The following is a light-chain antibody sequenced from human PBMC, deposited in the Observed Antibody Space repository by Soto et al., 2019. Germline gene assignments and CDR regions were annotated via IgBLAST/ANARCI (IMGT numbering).Light chain of an antibody. CDR3: QQSYSNPQT. Sequence: DIQMTQSPSSLSASVGDRVTITCRASQSISSYLNWYQQKPGKAPKLLIYAASSLQSGVPSRFSGSGSGTDFTLTISSLQPEDVATYYCQQSYSNPQTFGQGTKLEIK. J-gene: IGKJ2*01. CDR2: AAS. CDR1: QSISSY. V-gene: IGKV1-39*01.